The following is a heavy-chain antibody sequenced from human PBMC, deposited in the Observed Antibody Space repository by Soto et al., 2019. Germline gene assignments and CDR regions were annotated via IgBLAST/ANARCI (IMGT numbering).Heavy chain of an antibody. D-gene: IGHD3-10*01. CDR2: INAGNGNT. Sequence: QVQLVQSGAEVKKPGASVKVSCKASGYTFTSYAMHWVRQAPGQRLEWMGWINAGNGNTKYSQKFQGRVTITRDTSARRAYMGLSSLRSEDTAVYYCARDKALWFGELITGFDPWGQGTLVTVSS. CDR1: GYTFTSYA. J-gene: IGHJ5*02. CDR3: ARDKALWFGELITGFDP. V-gene: IGHV1-3*01.